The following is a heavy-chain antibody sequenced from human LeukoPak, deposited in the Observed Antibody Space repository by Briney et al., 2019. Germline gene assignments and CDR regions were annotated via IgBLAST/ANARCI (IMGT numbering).Heavy chain of an antibody. CDR3: AQKGYSSGWYSYY. V-gene: IGHV1-69*05. CDR2: IIPIFGTA. J-gene: IGHJ4*02. CDR1: GGTFSSYA. Sequence: ASVKVSCKASGGTFSSYAISWVRQAPGQGLEWMGGIIPIFGTANYAQKFQGRVTITTDESTSTAYMELSSLRSEDTAVYYCAQKGYSSGWYSYYWSQGTLVTVSS. D-gene: IGHD6-19*01.